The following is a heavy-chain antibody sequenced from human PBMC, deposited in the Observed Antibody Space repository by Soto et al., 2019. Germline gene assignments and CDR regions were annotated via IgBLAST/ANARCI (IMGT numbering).Heavy chain of an antibody. V-gene: IGHV1-69*02. CDR2: IIPILGIA. CDR3: ARSGEGAYYVAY. CDR1: GDTFSSYS. Sequence: QVQLVQSGAEVKKPGSSVKVSCKASGDTFSSYSITWVRQAPGQGLEWMGRIIPILGIANYAQKFQGRVTITADKATSTAYMELSSLRSEDTAVYYCARSGEGAYYVAYWGQGTLVTVSS. D-gene: IGHD3-16*01. J-gene: IGHJ4*02.